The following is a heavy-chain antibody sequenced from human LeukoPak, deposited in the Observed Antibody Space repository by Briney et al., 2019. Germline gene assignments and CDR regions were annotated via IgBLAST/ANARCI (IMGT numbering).Heavy chain of an antibody. CDR1: GGSISSGDYY. D-gene: IGHD4-23*01. CDR2: IYYSGST. V-gene: IGHV4-30-4*01. Sequence: SETLSLTCTVSGGSISSGDYYWSWIRQPPGKGLEWIGYIYYSGSTYYNPSLKSRVTISVDTSKNQFSLKLSSVTAADTAVYYCARGHDYGGPNWFDPWGQGTLVTVSS. CDR3: ARGHDYGGPNWFDP. J-gene: IGHJ5*02.